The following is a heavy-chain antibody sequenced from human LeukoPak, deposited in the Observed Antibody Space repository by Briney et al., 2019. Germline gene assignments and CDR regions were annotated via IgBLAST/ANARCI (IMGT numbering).Heavy chain of an antibody. D-gene: IGHD3-10*01. CDR3: AKSNGYGLVDI. V-gene: IGHV4-59*12. Sequence: SETLSLTCTVSGGSISSYYWSWIRQPPGKVLEWIGNIFYSQSTYYSPSLKSRLTISLDTSRNQCSLKLNSVTAADTAVYYCAKSNGYGLVDIWGQGTMVTVSS. CDR2: IFYSQST. CDR1: GGSISSYY. J-gene: IGHJ3*02.